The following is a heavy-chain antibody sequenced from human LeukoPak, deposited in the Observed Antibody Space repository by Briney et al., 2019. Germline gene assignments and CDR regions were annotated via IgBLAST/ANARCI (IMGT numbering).Heavy chain of an antibody. Sequence: SETLSLTCAVYGGSFSGYYWSWIRQPPGKGPEWIGEINHSGSTNYNPSLKSRVTISVDTSKNQFSLKLSSVTAADTAVYYCASLGNNWNDEYWGQGTLVTVSS. D-gene: IGHD1-20*01. CDR1: GGSFSGYY. V-gene: IGHV4-34*01. CDR3: ASLGNNWNDEY. CDR2: INHSGST. J-gene: IGHJ4*02.